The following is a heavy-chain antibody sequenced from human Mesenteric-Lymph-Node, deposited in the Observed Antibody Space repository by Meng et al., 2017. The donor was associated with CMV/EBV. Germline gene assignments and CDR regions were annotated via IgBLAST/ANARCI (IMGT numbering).Heavy chain of an antibody. D-gene: IGHD1-26*01. CDR2: IYAGDSET. V-gene: IGHV5-51*01. CDR3: ARGSWGARCFDL. Sequence: KGYGYSFTTYWIGWVRQMNGKGLEWMGIIYAGDSETRDSPCSQGEVTSGADKTISSAYVEWSSLKASDTAMYDCARGSWGARCFDLWGRGTLVTVSS. J-gene: IGHJ2*01. CDR1: GYSFTTYW.